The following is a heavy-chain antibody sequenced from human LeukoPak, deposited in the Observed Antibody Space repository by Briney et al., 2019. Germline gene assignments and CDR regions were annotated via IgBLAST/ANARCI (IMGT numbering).Heavy chain of an antibody. D-gene: IGHD2-21*02. V-gene: IGHV3-9*01. J-gene: IGHJ3*02. Sequence: PGRSLRLSCAASGFTFDDYAMHWVRQAPGKGLEWVSGISWNSGSIGYADSVKGRFTISRDNAKNSLYLQMNSLRAEDTALYYCAKDMTRGGDYTKSDIWGQGTMVTVSS. CDR3: AKDMTRGGDYTKSDI. CDR1: GFTFDDYA. CDR2: ISWNSGSI.